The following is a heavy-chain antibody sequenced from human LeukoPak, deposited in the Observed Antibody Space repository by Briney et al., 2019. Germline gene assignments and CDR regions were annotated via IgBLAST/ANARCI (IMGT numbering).Heavy chain of an antibody. J-gene: IGHJ4*02. V-gene: IGHV4-59*01. D-gene: IGHD3-22*01. CDR1: GGSISSYY. Sequence: SETLSLTCTVSGGSISSYYWSWIRQPAGKGLEWIGYIYYSGSTNYNPSLKSRVTISVDTSKNQFSLKLSSVTAADTAVYYCAREPAGYYDSSGLAGYWGQGTLVTVSS. CDR2: IYYSGST. CDR3: AREPAGYYDSSGLAGY.